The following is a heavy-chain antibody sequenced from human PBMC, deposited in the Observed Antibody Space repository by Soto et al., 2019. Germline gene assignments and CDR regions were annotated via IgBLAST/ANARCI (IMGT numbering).Heavy chain of an antibody. D-gene: IGHD3-22*01. Sequence: XETLSLTCTGYAGSFSGYFLHWIRQPPGKGLEWIGESNHRGSTNYIPSLNSRVSISVDTSKIQFSLRLSSVSAADTAVYYCARRSTSMKEVGSDSGLGFFDYWGLGTLVTVSS. CDR1: AGSFSGYF. V-gene: IGHV4-34*01. CDR3: ARRSTSMKEVGSDSGLGFFDY. CDR2: SNHRGST. J-gene: IGHJ4*02.